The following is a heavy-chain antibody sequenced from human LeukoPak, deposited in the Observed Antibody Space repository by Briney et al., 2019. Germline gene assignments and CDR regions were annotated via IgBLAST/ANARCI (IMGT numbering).Heavy chain of an antibody. CDR2: INHSGST. J-gene: IGHJ6*03. CDR1: GGSISSGSYY. CDR3: AKGYSSSWYGYYYYMDV. Sequence: PSQTLSLTCTVSGGSISSGSYYWSWIRQPPGKGLEWIGEINHSGSTSYNPSLKSRVTMSVDTSKNQFSLKLSSVTAADTAVYYCAKGYSSSWYGYYYYMDVWGKGTTVTVSS. V-gene: IGHV4-39*07. D-gene: IGHD6-13*01.